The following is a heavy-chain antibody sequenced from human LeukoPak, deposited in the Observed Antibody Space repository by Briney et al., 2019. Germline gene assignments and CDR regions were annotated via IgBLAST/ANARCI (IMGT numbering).Heavy chain of an antibody. CDR3: ARWGSSARRVLDY. D-gene: IGHD6-6*01. CDR2: ISSSGSTI. CDR1: GFTFSSYE. V-gene: IGHV3-48*03. J-gene: IGHJ4*02. Sequence: GGSLRLSCAASGFTFSSYEMNGVRQAPGKGLEWVSYISSSGSTIYYADSVKGRFTISRDNAKNSLYLQMNSLRAEDTALYYCARWGSSARRVLDYWGQGTLVTVSS.